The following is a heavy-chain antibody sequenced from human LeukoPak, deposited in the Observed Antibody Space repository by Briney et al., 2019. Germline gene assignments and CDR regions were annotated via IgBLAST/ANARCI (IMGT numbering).Heavy chain of an antibody. CDR3: ARMMTDFGGSGHDIQRGAFDI. Sequence: GGSLRLSCAASGFTFNRYRMHWVRQAPGKGLEWVAVISYDGRYQFYADSVKGRFTVSRDNSKNTLFLQMNSLRAEDTAVYHCARMMTDFGGSGHDIQRGAFDIWGQGTMVTVS. CDR2: ISYDGRYQ. CDR1: GFTFNRYR. D-gene: IGHD5-12*01. J-gene: IGHJ3*02. V-gene: IGHV3-30*04.